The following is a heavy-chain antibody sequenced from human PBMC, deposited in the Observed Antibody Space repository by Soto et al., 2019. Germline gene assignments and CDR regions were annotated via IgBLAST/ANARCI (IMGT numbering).Heavy chain of an antibody. D-gene: IGHD3-10*01. V-gene: IGHV3-30*18. J-gene: IGHJ6*02. Sequence: LRLSCAASGSTFSSYGMHWVRQAPGKGLEWVAVISFDGSNKYYADSVKGRFTISRDNSKNTLYLQMNSLRAEDTAVYYCAKDRGAGNPYYSGMDVWGQGATVTVSS. CDR2: ISFDGSNK. CDR3: AKDRGAGNPYYSGMDV. CDR1: GSTFSSYG.